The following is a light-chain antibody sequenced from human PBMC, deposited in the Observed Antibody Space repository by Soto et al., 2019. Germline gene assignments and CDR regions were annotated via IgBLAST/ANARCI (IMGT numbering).Light chain of an antibody. Sequence: DIQMTQSPSILSASIGDRVTISCRASQSISVWLAWYQQKPGKAPRVLIFDATALESGVPSRFSGSGSGTEFTLTINNLQPDDFATYYCQQYHTSWRTFGQGTKVDIK. CDR1: QSISVW. V-gene: IGKV1-5*01. J-gene: IGKJ1*01. CDR2: DAT. CDR3: QQYHTSWRT.